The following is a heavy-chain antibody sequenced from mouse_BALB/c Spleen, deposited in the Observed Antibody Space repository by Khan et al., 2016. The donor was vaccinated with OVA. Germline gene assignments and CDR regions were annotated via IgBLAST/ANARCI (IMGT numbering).Heavy chain of an antibody. V-gene: IGHV5-9-3*01. J-gene: IGHJ4*01. CDR1: GFTFSSYA. CDR3: ARSWVDYDAMDY. Sequence: EVELVESGGGLVKPGVSLKLSCSASGFTFSSYAMSWVRQIPEKRLEWVATISSGGHYTFYPDSVKGRFTISRDNAENTLYLQMSSLRSEDTAMYYCARSWVDYDAMDYWGQGTSVTVSS. CDR2: ISSGGHYT.